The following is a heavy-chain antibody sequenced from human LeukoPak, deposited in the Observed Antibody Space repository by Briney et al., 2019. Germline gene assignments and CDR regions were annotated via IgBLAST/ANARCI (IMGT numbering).Heavy chain of an antibody. Sequence: GGSLRLSCAASVFTFSDYWMTWVRQAPGTGLERVANINKDGSETYYVDSVKGRFTISRDNAKKSLYLQMNSLRDDDTAVYYCTRDKGWQQFDSWGQGTQVTVSS. V-gene: IGHV3-7*01. CDR3: TRDKGWQQFDS. CDR2: INKDGSET. D-gene: IGHD5-24*01. CDR1: VFTFSDYW. J-gene: IGHJ4*02.